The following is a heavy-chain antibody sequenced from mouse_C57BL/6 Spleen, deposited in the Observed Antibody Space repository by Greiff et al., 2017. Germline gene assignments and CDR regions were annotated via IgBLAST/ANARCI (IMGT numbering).Heavy chain of an antibody. CDR3: ARCGRTVVARNDPIDY. J-gene: IGHJ4*01. Sequence: QVQLQQPGAELVKPGASVKMSCKASGYTFTSYWITWVKQRPGQGLEWIGDIYPGSGSTNYNEKFTSKTTLPVATSSSPAYMQLSSLTSEDAAVYYCARCGRTVVARNDPIDYWGQGTSVTVSA. D-gene: IGHD1-1*01. CDR2: IYPGSGST. V-gene: IGHV1-55*01. CDR1: GYTFTSYW.